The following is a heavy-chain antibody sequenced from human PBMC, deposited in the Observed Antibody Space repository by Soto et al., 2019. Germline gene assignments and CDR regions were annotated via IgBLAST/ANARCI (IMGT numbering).Heavy chain of an antibody. CDR3: ARAERFPRSLFDP. J-gene: IGHJ5*02. V-gene: IGHV4-34*01. CDR1: GGSFRNYD. CDR2: VNHSGEA. Sequence: SETLSLTCGVYGGSFRNYDWIWVLQPPGKGLEWIGEVNHSGEATYNPSLQSRVSISLDTSNNHFSLKMTSVTAADTAIYFGARAERFPRSLFDPWGQGTQATVSP. D-gene: IGHD3-10*01.